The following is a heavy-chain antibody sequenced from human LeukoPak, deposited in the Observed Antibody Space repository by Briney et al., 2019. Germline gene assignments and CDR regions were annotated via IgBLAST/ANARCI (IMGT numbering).Heavy chain of an antibody. D-gene: IGHD3-22*01. CDR2: IKEDGNER. CDR1: GFTFRNYW. CDR3: AKLTMKDAFDI. V-gene: IGHV3-7*01. J-gene: IGHJ3*02. Sequence: PGGSLRLSCAASGFTFRNYWMTWVRQAPGKGLEWVANIKEDGNERNYMESVKGRFTISRDNSKNTLYLQMNSLRAEDTAVYYCAKLTMKDAFDIWGQGTMVTVSS.